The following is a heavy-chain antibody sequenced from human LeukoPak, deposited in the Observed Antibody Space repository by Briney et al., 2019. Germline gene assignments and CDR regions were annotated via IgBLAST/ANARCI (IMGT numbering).Heavy chain of an antibody. CDR3: ARETYDSSGYENAFDP. Sequence: GASVKVSCKASGGTFSSYAISWVRQAPGQGLEWMGRIIPILGIANYAQKFQGRVTITADKSTSTAYMELSSLRSEDTAVYYCARETYDSSGYENAFDPWGQGTLVTVSS. V-gene: IGHV1-69*04. CDR2: IIPILGIA. J-gene: IGHJ5*02. CDR1: GGTFSSYA. D-gene: IGHD3-22*01.